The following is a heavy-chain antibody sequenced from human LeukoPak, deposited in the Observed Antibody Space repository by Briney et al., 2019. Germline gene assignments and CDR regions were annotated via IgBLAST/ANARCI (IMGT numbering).Heavy chain of an antibody. Sequence: SETLSLTCTVSSGSISISNYPWGWIRQPPGKGLEWIGSIYYSGTTYYNPSLKSRVTISVDTSKNQFSLKLSSVTAAGTAVYYCARLSVGATTVDCWGQGTLVTVSS. D-gene: IGHD1-26*01. V-gene: IGHV4-39*01. CDR3: ARLSVGATTVDC. CDR1: SGSISISNYP. J-gene: IGHJ4*02. CDR2: IYYSGTT.